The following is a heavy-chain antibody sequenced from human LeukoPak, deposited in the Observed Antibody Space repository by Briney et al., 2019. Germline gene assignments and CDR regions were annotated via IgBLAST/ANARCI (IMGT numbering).Heavy chain of an antibody. D-gene: IGHD2-2*01. CDR2: IYYGGST. V-gene: IGHV4-59*01. CDR3: ARDRCSSTSCDKLLDY. J-gene: IGHJ4*01. CDR1: GGSISSYY. Sequence: PSETLSLTCTVSGGSISSYYWSWIRQPPGKGLEWIGYIYYGGSTNYNPSLKSRVTISVDTSKNQFSLKLSSVTAADTAVYYCARDRCSSTSCDKLLDYWGQEPWSPSPQ.